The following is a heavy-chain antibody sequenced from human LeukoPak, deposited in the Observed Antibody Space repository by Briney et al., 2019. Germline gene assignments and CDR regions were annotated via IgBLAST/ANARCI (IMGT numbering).Heavy chain of an antibody. J-gene: IGHJ4*02. CDR1: GGTFSSYA. CDR3: AREGYDSSGADFGFDY. Sequence: GASVKVSCKASGGTFSSYAISWVRQAPGQGLEWMGGIIPIFGTANYAQKFQGRVTITTDESTSTAYMELSSLRSEDTAVYYCAREGYDSSGADFGFDYWGQGTLVTVSS. D-gene: IGHD3-22*01. V-gene: IGHV1-69*05. CDR2: IIPIFGTA.